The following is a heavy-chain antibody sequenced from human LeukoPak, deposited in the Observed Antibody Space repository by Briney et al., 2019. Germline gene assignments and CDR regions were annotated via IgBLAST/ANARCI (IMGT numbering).Heavy chain of an antibody. Sequence: ASVKVSCKASGYTFTSYGISWVRQAPGQGLEWMGWISAYNGNTNYAQKFQGRVTMTRDTSISTAYMELSRLRSDDTAVYYCARLAAMTDYWGQGTLVTVSS. CDR2: ISAYNGNT. CDR3: ARLAAMTDY. D-gene: IGHD5-18*01. J-gene: IGHJ4*02. CDR1: GYTFTSYG. V-gene: IGHV1-18*01.